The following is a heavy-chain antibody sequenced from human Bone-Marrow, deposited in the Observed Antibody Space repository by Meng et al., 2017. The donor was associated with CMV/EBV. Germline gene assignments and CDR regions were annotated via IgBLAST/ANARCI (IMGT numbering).Heavy chain of an antibody. D-gene: IGHD3-3*01. J-gene: IGHJ6*02. CDR3: ARDRLSPYDFWSGPPSSGYYYGMDV. CDR1: GFTFSSYW. V-gene: IGHV3-7*01. Sequence: GGSLRLSCAASGFTFSSYWMSWVRQAPGKGLEWVANIKQDGSEKYYVDSVKGRFTISRDNAKNSLYLQMNSLRAEDTAVYYCARDRLSPYDFWSGPPSSGYYYGMDVWGQGTTVTVSS. CDR2: IKQDGSEK.